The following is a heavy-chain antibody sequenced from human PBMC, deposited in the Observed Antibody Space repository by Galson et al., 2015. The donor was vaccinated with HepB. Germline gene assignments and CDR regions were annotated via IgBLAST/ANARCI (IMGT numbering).Heavy chain of an antibody. J-gene: IGHJ5*01. V-gene: IGHV3-30*04. D-gene: IGHD2-8*01. CDR1: GFTFSSYA. CDR2: ISYDASDE. CDR3: ASVLSPWVWSVPCDS. Sequence: SLRLSCAASGFTFSSYAMHWVRQAPGKGLEWVAVISYDASDEYYADSVKGRFTISRDKSKNTLYLRMNSLRSEDTAVYYCASVLSPWVWSVPCDSWGQGTLVTVSS.